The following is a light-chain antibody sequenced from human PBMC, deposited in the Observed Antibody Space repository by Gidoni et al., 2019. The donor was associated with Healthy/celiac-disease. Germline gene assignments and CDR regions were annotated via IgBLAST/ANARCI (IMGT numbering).Light chain of an antibody. J-gene: IGKJ2*03. Sequence: DIQMTQSPSTLSASVGDRVTIPRRVSQSISSWLAWYQQKPGKAPKLLIYEASSLESGIPSRFSGSGSGTEFTLTISRLQPDDFATYYCQQYNSYLFSFGQGTKLEIK. V-gene: IGKV1-5*03. CDR1: QSISSW. CDR3: QQYNSYLFS. CDR2: EAS.